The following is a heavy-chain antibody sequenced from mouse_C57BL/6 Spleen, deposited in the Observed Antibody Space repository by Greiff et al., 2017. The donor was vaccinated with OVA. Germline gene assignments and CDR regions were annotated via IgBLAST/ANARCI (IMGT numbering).Heavy chain of an antibody. CDR1: GYTFTSYW. V-gene: IGHV1-50*01. Sequence: QVQLQQPGAELVKPGASVKLSCKASGYTFTSYWMQWVKQRPGQGLEWIGEIDPSDSYTNYNQKFKGKATLTVDTSSSTAYMQLSSLTSEDSAVYYCARVLLLEVNYYAMDYWGQGTSVTVSS. D-gene: IGHD1-1*01. J-gene: IGHJ4*01. CDR3: ARVLLLEVNYYAMDY. CDR2: IDPSDSYT.